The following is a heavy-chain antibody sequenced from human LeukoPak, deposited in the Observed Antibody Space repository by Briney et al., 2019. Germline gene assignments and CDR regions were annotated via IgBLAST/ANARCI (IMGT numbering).Heavy chain of an antibody. CDR3: ASPGDGSGSYYNLGY. CDR1: GFTFSNYA. J-gene: IGHJ4*02. D-gene: IGHD3-10*01. Sequence: GGSLRLSCAASGFTFSNYAMHWVRQAPGKGLEWVAVISYDGSNKYYADSVKGRFTISRDNSKNTLYLQMNSLRAEDTAVYYCASPGDGSGSYYNLGYWGQGTLVTVSS. V-gene: IGHV3-30-3*01. CDR2: ISYDGSNK.